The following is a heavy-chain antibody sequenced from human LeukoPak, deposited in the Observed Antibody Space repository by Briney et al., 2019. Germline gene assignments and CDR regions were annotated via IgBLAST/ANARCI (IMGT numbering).Heavy chain of an antibody. V-gene: IGHV3-64D*06. CDR3: VKDREMGSGWAYFQH. CDR1: GFTFSTYA. J-gene: IGHJ1*01. D-gene: IGHD6-19*01. Sequence: GSLRLSCSASGFTFSTYAMHWVRQAPGKGLEYVSAIGRNGDSTYYADSVKGRFTISRDNSKNTLYLQMSSLRPEDTAVYYCVKDREMGSGWAYFQHWGQGTLVTVSS. CDR2: IGRNGDST.